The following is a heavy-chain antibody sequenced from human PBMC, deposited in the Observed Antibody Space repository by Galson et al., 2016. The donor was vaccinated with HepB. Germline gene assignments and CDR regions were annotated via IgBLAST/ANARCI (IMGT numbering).Heavy chain of an antibody. CDR1: GYSFTTYW. D-gene: IGHD3-10*01. J-gene: IGHJ6*02. CDR3: ARDPSGRGDAYYGMDA. Sequence: QSGAEVKKPGESLRISCKGSGYSFTTYWISWVRQTPGKGLEWMGRIDPSDSYTNYSPSFEGHVTMSADKSISTAYLQWTSLKASDTAMYYCARDPSGRGDAYYGMDAWGQGTTITVSS. V-gene: IGHV5-10-1*01. CDR2: IDPSDSYT.